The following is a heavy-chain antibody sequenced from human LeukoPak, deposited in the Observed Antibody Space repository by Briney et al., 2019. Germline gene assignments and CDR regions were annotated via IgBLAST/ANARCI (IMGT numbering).Heavy chain of an antibody. V-gene: IGHV1-3*01. CDR2: INAGNGNT. Sequence: GASVKVSCKASGYTFTSYAMHWVRQAPGQRLEWMGWINAGNGNTKYSQKFQGRVTITRDTSASTAYMELSSLRSEDTAVYYCARDRDYGGYSNWFDPWGQGTLVTVSS. J-gene: IGHJ5*02. D-gene: IGHD4-17*01. CDR3: ARDRDYGGYSNWFDP. CDR1: GYTFTSYA.